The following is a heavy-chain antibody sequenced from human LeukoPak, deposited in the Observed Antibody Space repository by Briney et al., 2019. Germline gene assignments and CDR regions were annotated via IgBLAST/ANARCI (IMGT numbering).Heavy chain of an antibody. J-gene: IGHJ2*01. CDR3: ARGVTLYYYFDL. V-gene: IGHV4-34*01. Sequence: SETLCLTCAVYGGSLSGYYWSWFRQPPGKGLEWIGEMHYTGATIYSPSLKSRVTISAGTSKNQFSLKVNSVTAADTAVYYCARGVTLYYYFDLWGRGTLVTVSS. CDR2: MHYTGAT. D-gene: IGHD4-23*01. CDR1: GGSLSGYY.